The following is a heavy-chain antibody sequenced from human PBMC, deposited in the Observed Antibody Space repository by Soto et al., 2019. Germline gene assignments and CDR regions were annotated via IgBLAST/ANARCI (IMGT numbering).Heavy chain of an antibody. CDR1: GFTFSSYS. CDR2: ISSSSSYI. V-gene: IGHV3-21*01. Sequence: EVQLVESGGGLVKPGGSLRLSCAASGFTFSSYSMNWVRQAPGKGLEWVSSISSSSSYIYSADSVKGRFTISRDNAKNSLYLQMNSLRAEDTAVYYCARDQAGTSYYYYYGMDVWGQGTTVTVSS. J-gene: IGHJ6*02. CDR3: ARDQAGTSYYYYYGMDV.